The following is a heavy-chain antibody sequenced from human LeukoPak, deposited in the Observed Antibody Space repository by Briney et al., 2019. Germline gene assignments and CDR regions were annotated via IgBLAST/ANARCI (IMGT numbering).Heavy chain of an antibody. CDR1: GGSISSYY. J-gene: IGHJ6*02. CDR3: ARDFGYSSGWFKTDYYGMDV. Sequence: PSETLSLTCTVSGGSISSYYWSWIRQPPGKGLEWIGYIYYSGSTNYNPSLKSRVTISIDTSKNQFSLKLSSVTAADTAVYYCARDFGYSSGWFKTDYYGMDVWGQGTTVTVSS. CDR2: IYYSGST. V-gene: IGHV4-59*01. D-gene: IGHD6-19*01.